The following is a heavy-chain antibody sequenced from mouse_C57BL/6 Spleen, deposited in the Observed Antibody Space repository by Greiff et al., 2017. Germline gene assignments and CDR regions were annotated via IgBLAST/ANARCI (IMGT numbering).Heavy chain of an antibody. V-gene: IGHV5-9-1*02. CDR3: TREGDGKRAMDY. Sequence: EVKLMESGEGLVKPGGSLKLSCAASGFTFSSSAMSWVRQTPEKRLEWVAYISSGGDYIYYADTVKGRFTISRDNARNTLYLQMSSLKSEDTAMYYCTREGDGKRAMDYWGQGTSVTVSS. J-gene: IGHJ4*01. CDR2: ISSGGDYI. D-gene: IGHD2-1*01. CDR1: GFTFSSSA.